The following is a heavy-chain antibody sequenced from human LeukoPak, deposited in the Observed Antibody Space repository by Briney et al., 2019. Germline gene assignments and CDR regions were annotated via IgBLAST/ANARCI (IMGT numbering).Heavy chain of an antibody. CDR3: ARDYGGNHNSGYWYFDL. Sequence: SXXLSLTCTVSGGSISSYYWSWIRQPAGKGLEWIGRIYTSGSTNYNPSLKSRVTISVDTSKNQFSLKLSSVTAADTAVYYCARDYGGNHNSGYWYFDLWGRGTLVTVSS. D-gene: IGHD4-23*01. V-gene: IGHV4-4*07. CDR2: IYTSGST. CDR1: GGSISSYY. J-gene: IGHJ2*01.